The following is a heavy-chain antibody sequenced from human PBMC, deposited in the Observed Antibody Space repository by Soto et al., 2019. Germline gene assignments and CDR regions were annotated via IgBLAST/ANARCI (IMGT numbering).Heavy chain of an antibody. CDR3: ARFGSASNAFHY. CDR2: INPKSGGT. V-gene: IGHV1-2*02. D-gene: IGHD3-3*01. Sequence: ASVKVSCKASGYTFTVYYMHWVRQAPGQGLEWMGWINPKSGGTMYPQKFQGRVTMTRDTSTSTVYMELRGLRSEDTAVYYCARFGSASNAFHYWGQGTLVTVSS. J-gene: IGHJ4*02. CDR1: GYTFTVYY.